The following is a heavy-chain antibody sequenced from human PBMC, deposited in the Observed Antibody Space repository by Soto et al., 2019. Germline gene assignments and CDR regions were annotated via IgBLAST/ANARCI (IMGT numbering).Heavy chain of an antibody. CDR3: AKGSQGAASYGMDG. Sequence: EVQLVESGGGLVQPGRSLRLSCAASGFTFDDYAMHWVRQAPGKGLEWVSGISWNSGSIGYADSVKGRFTISRDNAKNSLYLQMNSLRAEDTDVYYCAKGSQGAASYGMDGWGQGTTVTVSS. V-gene: IGHV3-9*01. CDR1: GFTFDDYA. D-gene: IGHD3-16*01. CDR2: ISWNSGSI. J-gene: IGHJ6*02.